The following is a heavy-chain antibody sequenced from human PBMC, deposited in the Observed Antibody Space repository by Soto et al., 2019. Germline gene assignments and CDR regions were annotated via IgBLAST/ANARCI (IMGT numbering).Heavy chain of an antibody. V-gene: IGHV3-49*03. CDR2: IRSKTFGGTT. J-gene: IGHJ4*02. CDR3: SIIRTSMIVVVSDY. CDR1: GFTFGDYA. Sequence: GGSLRLSCTASGFTFGDYALSWFRQAPGKGLEWVGFIRSKTFGGTTEYAATVKGRFLISRDDSKSIAYLQMDSLKTEDTAVYYCSIIRTSMIVVVSDYWGQGILVTVSS. D-gene: IGHD3-22*01.